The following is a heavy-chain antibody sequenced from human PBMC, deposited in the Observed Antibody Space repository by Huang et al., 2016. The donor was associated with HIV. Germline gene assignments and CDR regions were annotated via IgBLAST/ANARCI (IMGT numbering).Heavy chain of an antibody. Sequence: QVHLVQSGAEVKKPGSSVRVSCTASGGSFKISGISWVRQAPGQGLEWLGVSLPMLWRANDEQKMSDRVTITARESTTTVYMDLTSLRPEDTAVYYCASGASYEIWTPYYSGWYYSMDVWGEGTTVTVSS. D-gene: IGHD3-9*01. CDR3: ASGASYEIWTPYYSGWYYSMDV. CDR2: SLPMLWRA. V-gene: IGHV1-69*13. J-gene: IGHJ6*03. CDR1: GGSFKISG.